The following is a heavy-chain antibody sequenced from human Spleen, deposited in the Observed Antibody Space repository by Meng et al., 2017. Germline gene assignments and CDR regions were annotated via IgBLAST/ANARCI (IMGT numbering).Heavy chain of an antibody. V-gene: IGHV4-61*02. CDR3: ARARKYYDSSGFDY. D-gene: IGHD3-22*01. CDR2: IYTSGST. CDR1: GGSISSGSYD. Sequence: QGQLQGSGPGLVKPSQPLSLTCTVSGGSISSGSYDWGWIRQPSGKGLEWIGRIYTSGSTNYNPSLKSRVTISVDTSKNQFSLKLSSVTAADTAVYYCARARKYYDSSGFDYWGQGTLVTVSS. J-gene: IGHJ4*02.